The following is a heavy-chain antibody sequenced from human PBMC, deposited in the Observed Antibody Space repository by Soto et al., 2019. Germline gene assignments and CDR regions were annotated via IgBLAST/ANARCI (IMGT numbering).Heavy chain of an antibody. V-gene: IGHV3-23*01. CDR3: ASTMFGVFEDWFDP. Sequence: PGGSLRLSCAASGFTFSNYAMSWVRQAPGKGLEWVSLISGGGGRTYYADSVKGRFTISRDNSKNTLYLQMNTLRAEGTAVYYCASTMFGVFEDWFDPWGQGTLVTVSS. CDR1: GFTFSNYA. CDR2: ISGGGGRT. D-gene: IGHD3-3*01. J-gene: IGHJ5*02.